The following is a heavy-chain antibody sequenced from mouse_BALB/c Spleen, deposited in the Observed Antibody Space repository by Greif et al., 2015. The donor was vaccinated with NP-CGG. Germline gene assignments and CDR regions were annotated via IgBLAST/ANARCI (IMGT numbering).Heavy chain of an antibody. CDR2: IRNKANGYTT. Sequence: EVKLMESGGGLVQPGGSLRLSCATSGFTFTDYYMSWVRQPPGKALEWLGFIRNKANGYTTEYSASVKGRLTISRDNSQSILYLQMNTLRAEDSATYYCARDNYRYGDYYAMDYWGQGTSVTVSS. V-gene: IGHV7-3*02. D-gene: IGHD2-14*01. J-gene: IGHJ4*01. CDR3: ARDNYRYGDYYAMDY. CDR1: GFTFTDYY.